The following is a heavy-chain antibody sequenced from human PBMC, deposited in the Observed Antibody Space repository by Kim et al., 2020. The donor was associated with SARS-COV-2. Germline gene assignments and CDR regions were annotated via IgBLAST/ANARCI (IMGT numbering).Heavy chain of an antibody. J-gene: IGHJ5*02. D-gene: IGHD3-22*01. V-gene: IGHV4-39*07. Sequence: NPSLQSRVTISVDTPKKQFSLKLSSVTAADTAVYYCARDEDGSGYGWFDPWGQGTLVTVSS. CDR3: ARDEDGSGYGWFDP.